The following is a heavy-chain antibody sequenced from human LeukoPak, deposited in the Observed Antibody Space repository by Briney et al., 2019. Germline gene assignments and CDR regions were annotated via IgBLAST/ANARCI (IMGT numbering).Heavy chain of an antibody. CDR1: GGSISSSSYY. CDR3: AGYGAARDSFFDY. D-gene: IGHD6-6*01. J-gene: IGHJ4*02. Sequence: SETLSLTCTVSGGSISSSSYYWGWIRQPPGKGLEWIGYIYYSGSTNYNPSLKSRVTISVDTSKNQFSLKLSSVTAADTAVYYCAGYGAARDSFFDYWGQGTLVTVSS. V-gene: IGHV4-61*05. CDR2: IYYSGST.